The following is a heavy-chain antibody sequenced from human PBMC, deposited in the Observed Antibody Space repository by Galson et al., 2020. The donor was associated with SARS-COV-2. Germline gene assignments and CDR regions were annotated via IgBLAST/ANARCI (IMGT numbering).Heavy chain of an antibody. V-gene: IGHV1-24*01. CDR1: GYTLTELS. CDR2: FEPEDGET. J-gene: IGHJ5*02. D-gene: IGHD2-8*01. Sequence: ASVKVSCKVSGYTLTELSMHWVRQAPGKGLEWMGGFEPEDGETIYAQKFQGRVTMTEDTSTDTAYMELSSLRSEDTAVYYCATAPVVHCTNGLCHPYRPNRFDPRGQGTLVTGSS. CDR3: ATAPVVHCTNGLCHPYRPNRFDP.